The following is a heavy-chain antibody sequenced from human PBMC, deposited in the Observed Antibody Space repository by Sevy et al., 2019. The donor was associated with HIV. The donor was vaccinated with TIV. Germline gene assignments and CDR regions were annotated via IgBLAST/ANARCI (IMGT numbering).Heavy chain of an antibody. CDR1: AMSVSSANDY. Sequence: SETLSLTCSVSAMSVSSANDYWTWIRQPPGKGLEWIGHVFYFGSTNYNPSLKSRVTISLDTSKRQFSLKLTSVTTADTAVYYCGTDQYYDPLTGLYAIVVWGQGTTVTVSS. D-gene: IGHD3-9*01. V-gene: IGHV4-61*01. CDR2: VFYFGST. J-gene: IGHJ6*02. CDR3: GTDQYYDPLTGLYAIVV.